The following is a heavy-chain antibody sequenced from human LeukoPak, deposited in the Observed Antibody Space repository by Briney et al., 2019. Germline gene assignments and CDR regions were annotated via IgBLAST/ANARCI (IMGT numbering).Heavy chain of an antibody. CDR2: MNHNSGNT. V-gene: IGHV1-8*01. D-gene: IGHD6-13*01. CDR1: GYTFTSYD. J-gene: IGHJ4*02. CDR3: ASGIAAAGVDY. Sequence: ASGKVSCKASGYTFTSYDINWVRQATGQGLEWMGWMNHNSGNTGYAQKFQGRVTMTRNTSISTCYMELSSLRSEDTAVYYCASGIAAAGVDYWGQGTLVNVSS.